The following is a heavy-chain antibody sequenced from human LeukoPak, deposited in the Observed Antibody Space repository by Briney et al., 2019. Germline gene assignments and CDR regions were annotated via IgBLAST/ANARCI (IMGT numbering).Heavy chain of an antibody. V-gene: IGHV3-43*01. J-gene: IGHJ4*02. CDR3: AKDMSGYSGLDY. D-gene: IGHD5-12*01. CDR1: GFTFDDYT. Sequence: GGSLTLSCAVSGFTFDDYTMHWVRHAPGEGLVWVSLINGDGGKTYYADSVKGRFTISRDNSKNSLYLQMNSLRSEDTALYYCAKDMSGYSGLDYWGQGTLVTVSS. CDR2: INGDGGKT.